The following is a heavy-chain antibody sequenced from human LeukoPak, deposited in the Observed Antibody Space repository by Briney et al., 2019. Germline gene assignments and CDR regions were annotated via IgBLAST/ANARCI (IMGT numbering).Heavy chain of an antibody. V-gene: IGHV1-2*02. Sequence: ASVKVSCKASGYTFTGYYMHWVRQAPGQGLEWMGWINPNSGGTNYAQKFQGRVTMTRDTSISTAYMELSRLRSDDTAMYYCARGTMVRGVIKFCWFDPWGQGTLVTVSS. J-gene: IGHJ5*02. CDR1: GYTFTGYY. D-gene: IGHD3-10*01. CDR2: INPNSGGT. CDR3: ARGTMVRGVIKFCWFDP.